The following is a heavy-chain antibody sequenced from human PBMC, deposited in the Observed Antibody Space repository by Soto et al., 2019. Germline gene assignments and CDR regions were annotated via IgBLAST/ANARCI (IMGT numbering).Heavy chain of an antibody. Sequence: ASVKVSCKASGYTFTGYYMHWVRQAPGQGLEWMGWINPNSGGTNYAQKFQGWVTMTRDTSMSTAYMELSRLRSDDTAVYYCARDRVVANLRGYSGYDRTYYYYGMDVWGQGTTVTVSS. CDR2: INPNSGGT. CDR3: ARDRVVANLRGYSGYDRTYYYYGMDV. V-gene: IGHV1-2*04. CDR1: GYTFTGYY. D-gene: IGHD5-12*01. J-gene: IGHJ6*02.